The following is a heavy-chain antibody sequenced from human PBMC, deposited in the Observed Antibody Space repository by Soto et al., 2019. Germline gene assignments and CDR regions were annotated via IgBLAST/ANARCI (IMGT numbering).Heavy chain of an antibody. Sequence: SETLSLTCTVSGGSISSYYWSWIRQPPGKGLEWIGYIYYSGSTNYNPSLKSRVTISVDTSKNQFSLKLSSVTAADTAVYYCAVYYYHSSGYQDYWGQGTLVSVSS. CDR2: IYYSGST. J-gene: IGHJ4*02. D-gene: IGHD3-22*01. V-gene: IGHV4-59*01. CDR1: GGSISSYY. CDR3: AVYYYHSSGYQDY.